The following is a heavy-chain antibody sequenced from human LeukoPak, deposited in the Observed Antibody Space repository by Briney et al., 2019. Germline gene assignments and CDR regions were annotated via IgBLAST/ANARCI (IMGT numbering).Heavy chain of an antibody. Sequence: GGSLRLSCEVSGFHFSSYAMTWVGQVAGRGPEWIAYMTASSVTFYYADSVRGRFTISRDNARNSLFLQMNSLTVEDTAVYYCARSLSGYDHLSAFWGQGTLVTVSS. J-gene: IGHJ4*02. CDR1: GFHFSSYA. D-gene: IGHD5-12*01. CDR3: ARSLSGYDHLSAF. CDR2: MTASSVTF. V-gene: IGHV3-48*03.